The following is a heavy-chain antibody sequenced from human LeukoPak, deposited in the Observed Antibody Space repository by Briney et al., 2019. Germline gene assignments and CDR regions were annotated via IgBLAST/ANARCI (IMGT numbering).Heavy chain of an antibody. CDR2: INPNSGGT. Sequence: ASVKVSCKSSGSTFTGYYMHWVRQAPGQGLEWMGWINPNSGGTKSAQRFQGRVTMTRDTSISTAYMELSSLRSDDTAIYYCARYGDTSSSGFDYWGQGTLVTVSS. CDR1: GSTFTGYY. V-gene: IGHV1-2*02. J-gene: IGHJ4*02. CDR3: ARYGDTSSSGFDY. D-gene: IGHD6-6*01.